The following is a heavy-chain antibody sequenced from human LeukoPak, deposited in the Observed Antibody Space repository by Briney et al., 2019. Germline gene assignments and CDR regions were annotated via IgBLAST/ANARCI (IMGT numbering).Heavy chain of an antibody. J-gene: IGHJ4*02. V-gene: IGHV3-9*01. CDR2: ISWNSASI. D-gene: IGHD5-18*01. CDR3: TSRGFSYGLTIDY. CDR1: GFIFDDYA. Sequence: GGSLRLSCAASGFIFDDYAMHWVRQAPGKGLEWVSGISWNSASIGYADSVKGRFTISRDNAKNSLYLQMNSLRAEDTALYYCTSRGFSYGLTIDYWGQGTLVTVSS.